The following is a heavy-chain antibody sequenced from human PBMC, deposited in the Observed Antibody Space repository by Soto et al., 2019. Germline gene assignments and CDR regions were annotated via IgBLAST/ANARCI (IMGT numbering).Heavy chain of an antibody. CDR2: VHGGGST. D-gene: IGHD3-16*01. V-gene: IGHV3-53*01. CDR3: AGRLTKAASLDY. CDR1: GFTVSNNH. J-gene: IGHJ4*02. Sequence: VQLVESGGGLIQPGGSLRLSCAASGFTVSNNHMTWVRQAAGKGLELVSFVHGGGSTSYADSVKGRFTISRDNSKNTLYLQMDSLRAEDTAIYYCAGRLTKAASLDYWCRGTMVNVSS.